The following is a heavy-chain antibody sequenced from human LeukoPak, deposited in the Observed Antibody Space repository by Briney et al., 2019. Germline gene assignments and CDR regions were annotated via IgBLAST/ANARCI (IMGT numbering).Heavy chain of an antibody. Sequence: SETLSLTCTVSGGSISSYYWSWIRQPPGKGLEWIGYIYTSGSTNYNPSLKSRVTISVDTSKNQFSLKLSSVTAADTAVYYCARHLLGDWYFDLWGRGTLVTVSS. CDR1: GGSISSYY. D-gene: IGHD4/OR15-4a*01. CDR2: IYTSGST. V-gene: IGHV4-4*09. J-gene: IGHJ2*01. CDR3: ARHLLGDWYFDL.